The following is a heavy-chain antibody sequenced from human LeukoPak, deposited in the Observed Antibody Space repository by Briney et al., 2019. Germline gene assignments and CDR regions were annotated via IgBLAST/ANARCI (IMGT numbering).Heavy chain of an antibody. D-gene: IGHD6-6*01. CDR3: ARAWSSIAARLMDY. Sequence: GGSLRLSCAASGFTFSSYTMNWVRQAPGKGLDWVSAISSSSSYIYYADSVKGRFTISRDNAKNSLYLQMNSLRAEDTAVYYCARAWSSIAARLMDYWGQGTLVTVSS. V-gene: IGHV3-21*01. J-gene: IGHJ4*02. CDR1: GFTFSSYT. CDR2: ISSSSSYI.